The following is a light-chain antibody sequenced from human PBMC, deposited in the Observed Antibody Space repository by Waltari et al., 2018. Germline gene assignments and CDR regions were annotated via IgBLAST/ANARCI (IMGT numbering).Light chain of an antibody. CDR2: EVS. CDR3: SSYTSGTTLVI. V-gene: IGLV2-14*01. J-gene: IGLJ2*01. Sequence: QSALTQPASMSGSPGQSITISCTGTSSDVGTYNYVSWYQQHPGKPPKLMIYEVSNRPSGVSNRFSGSKSGNTASLTISGLQAEDEADYYCSSYTSGTTLVIFGGGTKLTVL. CDR1: SSDVGTYNY.